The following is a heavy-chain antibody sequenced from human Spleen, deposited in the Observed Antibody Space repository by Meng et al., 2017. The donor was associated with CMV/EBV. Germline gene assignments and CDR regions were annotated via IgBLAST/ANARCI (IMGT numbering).Heavy chain of an antibody. D-gene: IGHD3-22*01. CDR3: ARLREAWYFSDTSGSPPYNYYLDY. CDR2: ISNDNHKA. V-gene: IGHV1-18*04. Sequence: GGSLRLSCKGSGYTFTSYWIGWVRQAPGQGLEWMGWISNDNHKARYAQNVQGRVTMTLDASTNTAYMELRSLRSDDTAVYYCARLREAWYFSDTSGSPPYNYYLDYWGRGTLVTVSS. CDR1: GYTFTSYW. J-gene: IGHJ4*02.